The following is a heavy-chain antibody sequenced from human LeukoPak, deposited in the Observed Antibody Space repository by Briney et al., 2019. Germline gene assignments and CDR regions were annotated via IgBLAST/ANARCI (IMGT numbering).Heavy chain of an antibody. J-gene: IGHJ4*02. CDR3: ARGAPLRKYCSGGSCYAYGFDY. V-gene: IGHV1-69*13. CDR1: GGTFSSYA. CDR2: IIPILGTA. D-gene: IGHD2-15*01. Sequence: SVKVSCKASGGTFSSYAISWVRQAPGQGLEWMGGIIPILGTANYAQKFQGRVTITADESTSTAYMELSSLRSEDTAVYYCARGAPLRKYCSGGSCYAYGFDYWGQGTLVTVSS.